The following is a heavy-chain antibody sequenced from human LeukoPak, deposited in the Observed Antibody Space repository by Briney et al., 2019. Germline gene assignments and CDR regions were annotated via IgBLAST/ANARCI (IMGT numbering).Heavy chain of an antibody. CDR2: IYYNGNT. V-gene: IGHV4-61*01. D-gene: IGHD3-3*01. Sequence: SETLSLTRTVSGGSFSSGTHYWSWIRQPPGKGLEWIGYIYYNGNTNYNPSLKSRVTISSDTSKNTFSLKLTSLTAADTAMYYCARDLSGVGVPFDPWGQGTLVTVSS. CDR1: GGSFSSGTHY. CDR3: ARDLSGVGVPFDP. J-gene: IGHJ5*02.